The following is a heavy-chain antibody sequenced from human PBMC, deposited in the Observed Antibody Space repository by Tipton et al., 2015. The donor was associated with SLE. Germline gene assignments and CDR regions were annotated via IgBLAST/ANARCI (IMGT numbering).Heavy chain of an antibody. CDR3: ARQGDSGYDALYYYYGMDV. D-gene: IGHD5-12*01. J-gene: IGHJ6*02. Sequence: TLSLTCIVSGGSIRSYYWSWIRQPPGKGLEWIGYFSDIGRTNYKSSLKSRVTISVDTSKNHFSLKVTSVTAADTAVYYCARQGDSGYDALYYYYGMDVWGQGTTVTVSS. CDR2: FSDIGRT. V-gene: IGHV4-59*08. CDR1: GGSIRSYY.